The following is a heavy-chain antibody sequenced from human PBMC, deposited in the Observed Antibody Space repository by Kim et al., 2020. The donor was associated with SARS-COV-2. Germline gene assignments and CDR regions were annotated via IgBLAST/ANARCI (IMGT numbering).Heavy chain of an antibody. CDR1: GFTFSSYA. Sequence: GGSLRLSCAASGFTFSSYAMSWVRQAPGKGLEWVSAISGSGGSTYYADSVKGRFTISRDNSKNTLYLQMNSLRAEDTAVYYCAKDKFSRNDYGDPGNWFDPWGQGTLVTVSS. V-gene: IGHV3-23*01. CDR2: ISGSGGST. J-gene: IGHJ5*02. CDR3: AKDKFSRNDYGDPGNWFDP. D-gene: IGHD4-17*01.